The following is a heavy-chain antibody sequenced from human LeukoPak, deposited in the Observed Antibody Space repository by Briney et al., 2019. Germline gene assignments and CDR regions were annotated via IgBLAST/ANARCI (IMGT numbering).Heavy chain of an antibody. V-gene: IGHV3-43*01. CDR1: GFTFDDYT. Sequence: RPGGSLRLSCAASGFTFDDYTMHWVRQAPGKGLEGVSLIRWDGDSTYYADSVKGRFTISRDNIKNSLSLQMNSLRTEDTALYYCTKAHYYDTTSFDSAFWGTRPLDYWGQGTLVTVSS. D-gene: IGHD3-22*01. CDR3: TKAHYYDTTSFDSAFWGTRPLDY. CDR2: IRWDGDST. J-gene: IGHJ4*02.